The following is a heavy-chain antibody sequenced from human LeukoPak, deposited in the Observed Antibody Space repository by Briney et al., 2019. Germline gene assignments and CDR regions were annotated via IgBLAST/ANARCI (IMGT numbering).Heavy chain of an antibody. CDR1: GGSISSGSYY. J-gene: IGHJ4*02. CDR2: IYTSGST. Sequence: KPSETLSLTCSVSGGSISSGSYYWNWIRQPARKGLEWIGRIYTSGSTNYNPSLKSRVTISVDTSKNQFSLKLSSVTAADTAVYYCARERILTGYYTYFDYWGQGTLVTVSS. CDR3: ARERILTGYYTYFDY. D-gene: IGHD3-9*01. V-gene: IGHV4-61*02.